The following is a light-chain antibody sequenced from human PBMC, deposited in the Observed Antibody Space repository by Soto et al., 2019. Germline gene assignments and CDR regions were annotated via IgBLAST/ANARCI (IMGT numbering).Light chain of an antibody. CDR3: QQYNDRPRT. Sequence: EMGMTQSPATLSVSPRERATLSCRASQSVGSNLAWYQQKPGQAPRLLVSGASTRATGIAARFNGGGSGTEFTLTISSLHSEDFAVYYCQQYNDRPRTFGQGTKVDIK. CDR2: GAS. CDR1: QSVGSN. V-gene: IGKV3-15*01. J-gene: IGKJ1*01.